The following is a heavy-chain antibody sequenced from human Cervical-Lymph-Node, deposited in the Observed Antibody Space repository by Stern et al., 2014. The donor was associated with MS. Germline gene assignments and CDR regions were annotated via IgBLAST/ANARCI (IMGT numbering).Heavy chain of an antibody. CDR3: ATDMGFEAAAHDY. J-gene: IGHJ4*02. Sequence: QVQLMQSGAEVKKPGASVKVSCKASGHTFNSHAITWVRQVPGQGLEWVGWINSYNGNTNYAQKLQGRVTMTSDTSTSTAYMELRSLRFDDTAVYYCATDMGFEAAAHDYWGQGTLVTVSS. V-gene: IGHV1-18*01. D-gene: IGHD6-13*01. CDR1: GHTFNSHA. CDR2: INSYNGNT.